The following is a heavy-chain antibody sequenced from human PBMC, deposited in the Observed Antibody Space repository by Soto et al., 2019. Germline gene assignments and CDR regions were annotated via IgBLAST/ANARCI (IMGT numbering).Heavy chain of an antibody. Sequence: VSGPTLVNPTETLTLTCTVSGFSLSNAGLGVSWIRQPPGKALEWLAHIFSNDEKSYGTSLKSRLTISKDTSKSQVVLTMTNMDPVDTATYYCASTYTTSWYWFDPWGQGTLVTVSS. CDR2: IFSNDEK. J-gene: IGHJ5*02. V-gene: IGHV2-26*04. CDR3: ASTYTTSWYWFDP. CDR1: GFSLSNAGLG. D-gene: IGHD6-13*01.